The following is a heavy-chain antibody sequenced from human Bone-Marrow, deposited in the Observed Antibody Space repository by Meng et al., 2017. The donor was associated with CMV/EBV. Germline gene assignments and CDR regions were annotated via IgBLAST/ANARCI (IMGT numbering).Heavy chain of an antibody. D-gene: IGHD2-2*01. Sequence: GESLKISCAASGFTFSSYSMNWVRQAPEKGLEWVSSISSSSSYIYYADSVKGRFTISRDNAKNSLYLQMNSLRAEDTAVYYCARDETSKDAFDIWGQGTMVTVSS. V-gene: IGHV3-21*01. CDR1: GFTFSSYS. CDR2: ISSSSSYI. J-gene: IGHJ3*02. CDR3: ARDETSKDAFDI.